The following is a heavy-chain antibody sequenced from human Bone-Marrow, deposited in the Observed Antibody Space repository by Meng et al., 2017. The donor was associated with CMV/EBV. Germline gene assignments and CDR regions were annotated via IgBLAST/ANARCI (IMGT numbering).Heavy chain of an antibody. CDR2: INPNSGGT. Sequence: ASVKVSCKASGYTFTGYYMHWVRQAPGQGLEWMGWINPNSGGTNYAQKFQGRGTMTRDTSISTAYMVLSRLRCDDTAVYYCARTRGDCSSTSCYHWPPGYWGQGTRVTGSS. V-gene: IGHV1-2*02. CDR3: ARTRGDCSSTSCYHWPPGY. CDR1: GYTFTGYY. D-gene: IGHD2-2*01. J-gene: IGHJ4*02.